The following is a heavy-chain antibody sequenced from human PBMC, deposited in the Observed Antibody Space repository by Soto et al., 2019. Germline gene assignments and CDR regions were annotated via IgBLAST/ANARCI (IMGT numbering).Heavy chain of an antibody. CDR1: GFTFSSYS. CDR2: ISSSSSYI. CDR3: ALHHTPSSTSTVFAY. V-gene: IGHV3-21*01. J-gene: IGHJ4*02. Sequence: GGSLRLSCAASGFTFSSYSMNWVRQAPGKGLEWVSSISSSSSYIYYADSVKGRLTISRDYAKNSLYLQMNSLRAEDTAVYYCALHHTPSSTSTVFAYRAQRTLVTGSS. D-gene: IGHD4-17*01.